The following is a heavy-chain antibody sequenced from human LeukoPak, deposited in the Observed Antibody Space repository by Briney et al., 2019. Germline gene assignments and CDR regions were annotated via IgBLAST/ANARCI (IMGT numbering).Heavy chain of an antibody. CDR2: INHSGST. D-gene: IGHD1-26*01. J-gene: IGHJ3*02. Sequence: SETLSLTCAVYGGSFSGYYWSWIRQPPGKGLEWIGEINHSGSTNYNPSLKSRVTISVDMSKNQFSLKLSSVTAADTAVYYCATTTTSSGTSLGDAFDIWGQGTMVTVSS. V-gene: IGHV4-34*01. CDR1: GGSFSGYY. CDR3: ATTTTSSGTSLGDAFDI.